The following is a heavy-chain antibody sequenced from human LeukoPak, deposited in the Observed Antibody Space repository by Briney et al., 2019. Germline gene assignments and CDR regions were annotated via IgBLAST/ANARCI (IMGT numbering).Heavy chain of an antibody. V-gene: IGHV3-74*01. D-gene: IGHD2-15*01. J-gene: IGHJ3*01. CDR3: ARGGFAFDV. CDR2: INSDGSST. CDR1: GFTVSSNY. Sequence: GGSLRLSCAASGFTVSSNYMSWVRQAPGKGLVWVSRINSDGSSTSYADSVKGRFTITRDNAKNTLYLQMNSLRAEDTAVYYCARGGFAFDVWGQGTMVTVSS.